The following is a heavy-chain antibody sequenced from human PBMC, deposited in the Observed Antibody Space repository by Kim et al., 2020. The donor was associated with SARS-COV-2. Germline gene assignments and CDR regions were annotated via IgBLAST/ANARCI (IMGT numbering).Heavy chain of an antibody. CDR1: GFTFDTYW. CDR3: ARDYSLDSSAWYVKTYYYYGMDV. V-gene: IGHV3-7*01. J-gene: IGHJ6*02. Sequence: GGSLRLSCAASGFTFDTYWMSRVRQAPGKGLEWVANIKHDGSEKYYVDSLKGRITISRENAKNSVFLQLNSLRAEDTAVYYCARDYSLDSSAWYVKTYYYYGMDVWGPGTTVIVSS. D-gene: IGHD6-19*01. CDR2: IKHDGSEK.